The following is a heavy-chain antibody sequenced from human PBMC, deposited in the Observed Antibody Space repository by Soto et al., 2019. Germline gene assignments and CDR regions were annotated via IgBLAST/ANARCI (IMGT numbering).Heavy chain of an antibody. CDR3: ARSPPVSTMIVAPNFDY. CDR2: INAGNGNT. J-gene: IGHJ4*02. Sequence: ASVKVSCKAFGYTFTAYNIHWARQAPGQRLEWMGWINAGNGNTKYSQKFQGRVTIARDTSASTAYMELSSLRSEDTAVYYCARSPPVSTMIVAPNFDYWGQGTLVTVSS. CDR1: GYTFTAYN. V-gene: IGHV1-3*01. D-gene: IGHD3-22*01.